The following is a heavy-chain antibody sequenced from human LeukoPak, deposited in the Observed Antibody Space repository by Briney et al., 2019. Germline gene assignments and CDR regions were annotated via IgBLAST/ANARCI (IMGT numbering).Heavy chain of an antibody. CDR3: VVQYSSSWYPSDYYYMDV. CDR2: ISSSSSYI. Sequence: GGSLRLSCAASGFTFSSYSMNWVRQAPGKGLEWVSSISSSSSYIYYADSVKGRFTISRDNAKNSLYLQMNSLRAEDTAVYYSVVQYSSSWYPSDYYYMDVWGKGTTVTVSS. V-gene: IGHV3-21*01. D-gene: IGHD6-13*01. J-gene: IGHJ6*03. CDR1: GFTFSSYS.